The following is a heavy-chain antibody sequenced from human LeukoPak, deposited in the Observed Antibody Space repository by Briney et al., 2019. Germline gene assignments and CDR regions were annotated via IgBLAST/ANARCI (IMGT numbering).Heavy chain of an antibody. Sequence: PGGSLRLSCAASGFTFDDYGMSWVRQAPGKGLEWVSGINWNDGSTGYADSVKGRFTISRDNAKNSLYLQMNSLRAEDTAVYYCAGTAGYCYYYYMDVWGKGTTVTVSS. CDR1: GFTFDDYG. CDR3: AGTAGYCYYYYMDV. V-gene: IGHV3-20*04. CDR2: INWNDGST. J-gene: IGHJ6*03.